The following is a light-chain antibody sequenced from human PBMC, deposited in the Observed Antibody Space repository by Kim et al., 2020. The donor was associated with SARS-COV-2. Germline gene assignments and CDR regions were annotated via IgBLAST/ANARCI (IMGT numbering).Light chain of an antibody. V-gene: IGLV6-57*03. CDR3: QSYDSSNVV. CDR1: SGSIASND. CDR2: EDN. J-gene: IGLJ2*01. Sequence: GKTVTISCTRSSGSIASNDVQWYQQRPGSAPTTVIYEDNQRPSGDPDRFSGSIDSSSNSASLTISGLKTEDEADYYCQSYDSSNVVFGGGTQLTVL.